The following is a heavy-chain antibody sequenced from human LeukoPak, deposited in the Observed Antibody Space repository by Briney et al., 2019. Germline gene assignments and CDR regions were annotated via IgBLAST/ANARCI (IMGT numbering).Heavy chain of an antibody. Sequence: GGTLRLSCAASGFTFITYAMHWVRQAPGKGLEWVAVIWYDGNNKYYADSLKDRFTISRDNSKSTLYLQMNSLRAEDPAVYYCARGPTTWWLLDYWGQGTLVTVSS. CDR3: ARGPTTWWLLDY. J-gene: IGHJ4*02. CDR2: IWYDGNNK. D-gene: IGHD5-12*01. V-gene: IGHV3-33*01. CDR1: GFTFITYA.